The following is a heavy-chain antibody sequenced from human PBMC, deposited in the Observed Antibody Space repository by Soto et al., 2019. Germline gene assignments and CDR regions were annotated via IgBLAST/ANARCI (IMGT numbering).Heavy chain of an antibody. CDR3: ARDSDYGGTYGMDV. Sequence: QVPLQESGPGLVKPSQTLSLTCTVSGGSISSGGYYWSWIRQHPGKGLEWIGYIYYSGSTYYNPSLKSRVTISVDTSKNQFSLKLSSVTAADTAVYYCARDSDYGGTYGMDVWGQGTTVTVSS. CDR1: GGSISSGGYY. V-gene: IGHV4-31*03. J-gene: IGHJ6*02. CDR2: IYYSGST. D-gene: IGHD4-17*01.